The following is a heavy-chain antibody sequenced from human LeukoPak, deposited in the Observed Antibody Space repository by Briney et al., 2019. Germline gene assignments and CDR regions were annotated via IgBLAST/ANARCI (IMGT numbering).Heavy chain of an antibody. Sequence: GASVKVSCKASGGTFRSYAISWVRQAPGQGLEWMGRIIPILGIANYAQKFQGRVTITADKSTSTAYMELSSLRSEDTAVYYCAREDSSGYSLFGYWGQGTLVTVSS. CDR2: IIPILGIA. V-gene: IGHV1-69*04. D-gene: IGHD3-22*01. CDR3: AREDSSGYSLFGY. CDR1: GGTFRSYA. J-gene: IGHJ4*02.